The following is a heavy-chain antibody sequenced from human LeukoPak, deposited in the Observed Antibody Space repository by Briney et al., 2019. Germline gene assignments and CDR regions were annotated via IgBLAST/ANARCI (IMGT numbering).Heavy chain of an antibody. D-gene: IGHD3-22*01. V-gene: IGHV3-21*01. Sequence: PGGSLRLSCAASGFTFSSCSMNWVRQAPGKGLEWVSSISSSSSYIYYADSVKGRFTISRDNAKNSLYLQMNSLRAEDTAVYYCARDYYDSSGYCEFDYWCQGTLVTVSS. CDR2: ISSSSSYI. CDR1: GFTFSSCS. J-gene: IGHJ4*02. CDR3: ARDYYDSSGYCEFDY.